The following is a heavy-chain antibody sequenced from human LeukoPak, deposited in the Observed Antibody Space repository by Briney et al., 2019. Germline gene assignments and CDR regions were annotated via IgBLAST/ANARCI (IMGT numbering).Heavy chain of an antibody. J-gene: IGHJ4*02. V-gene: IGHV4-59*01. Sequence: SETLSLTCTVSGGSISSYYWSWIRQPPGKGLEWIGYIYYSGSTNYNPSLKSRVTISVDTSKNQFSLKLSSVTAADTAMYYCARPRGYSSSYFEYWGQGTLVTVSS. D-gene: IGHD6-13*01. CDR1: GGSISSYY. CDR3: ARPRGYSSSYFEY. CDR2: IYYSGST.